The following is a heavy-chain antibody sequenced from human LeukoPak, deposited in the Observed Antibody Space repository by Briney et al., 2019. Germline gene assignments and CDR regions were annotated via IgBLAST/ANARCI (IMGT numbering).Heavy chain of an antibody. V-gene: IGHV3-48*04. CDR3: AVAGGVYYDSSTFDW. Sequence: GGSLRLSCAASGFTFSSYAMNWVRQAPGKGLEWVSAISGSSGSTIYYADSVKGRFTISRDNAKNSLYLQMNSLRAEDTAVYYCAVAGGVYYDSSTFDWWGQGTLVTVSS. J-gene: IGHJ4*02. CDR2: ISGSSGSTI. CDR1: GFTFSSYA. D-gene: IGHD3-22*01.